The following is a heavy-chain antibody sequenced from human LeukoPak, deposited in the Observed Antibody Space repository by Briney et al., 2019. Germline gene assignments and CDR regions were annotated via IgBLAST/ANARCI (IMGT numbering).Heavy chain of an antibody. J-gene: IGHJ5*02. CDR1: GYTFTSYD. CDR3: ARDAHYYGSGTPGGFDP. Sequence: ASVKVSCKASGYTFTSYDINWVRQATGQGLEWMGWMNSNSGNTGYAQKFQGRVTMTRDMSTSTAYMELSRLRSDDTAVYYCARDAHYYGSGTPGGFDPWGQGTLVTVSS. CDR2: MNSNSGNT. D-gene: IGHD3-10*01. V-gene: IGHV1-8*02.